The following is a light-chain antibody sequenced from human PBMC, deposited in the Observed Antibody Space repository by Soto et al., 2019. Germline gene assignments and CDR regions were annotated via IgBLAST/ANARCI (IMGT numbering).Light chain of an antibody. V-gene: IGKV3-20*01. CDR3: QQYAASPYT. J-gene: IGKJ2*01. CDR1: QSVTHNH. Sequence: EIVLTQSSGTLSLSPGERATLSCRASQSVTHNHLAWYQQKRGQAPRLLIYVASARATGLPGRFSGSGSGTDFTLTISRLEPEDFAVYYCQQYAASPYTFGQGTKLEI. CDR2: VAS.